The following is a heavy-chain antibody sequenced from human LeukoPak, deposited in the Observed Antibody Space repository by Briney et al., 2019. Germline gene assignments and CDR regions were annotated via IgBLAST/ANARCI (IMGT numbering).Heavy chain of an antibody. V-gene: IGHV4-34*01. CDR1: GGSFSGYY. Sequence: PSETLSLTCAVYGGSFSGYYWSWIRQPPGKGLEWIGEINHSGSTNYNPSLKSRVTISVDTSKNQFSLKLSSVTAADTAVYYCVKDTQQEWLRFIDFQHWGQGTLVTVSS. CDR3: VKDTQQEWLRFIDFQH. D-gene: IGHD5-12*01. CDR2: INHSGST. J-gene: IGHJ1*01.